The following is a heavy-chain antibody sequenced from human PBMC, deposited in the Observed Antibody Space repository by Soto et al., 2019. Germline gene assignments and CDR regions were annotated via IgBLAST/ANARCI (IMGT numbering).Heavy chain of an antibody. J-gene: IGHJ5*02. CDR3: ARRRYYDSSGSVGPSPEFNWFDP. V-gene: IGHV1-69*02. D-gene: IGHD3-22*01. CDR2: IIPILGIA. CDR1: GGTFSSYT. Sequence: QVQLVQSGAEVKKPGSSVKVSCKASGGTFSSYTISWVRQAPGQGLEWMGRIIPILGIANYAQKFQGRVTITADKSTSTAYMELSSLRSEDTAVYYCARRRYYDSSGSVGPSPEFNWFDPWGQGTLVTVSS.